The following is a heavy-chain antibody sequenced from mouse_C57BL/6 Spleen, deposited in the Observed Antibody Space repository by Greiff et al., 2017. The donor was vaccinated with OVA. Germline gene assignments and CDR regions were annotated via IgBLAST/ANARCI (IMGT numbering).Heavy chain of an antibody. V-gene: IGHV1-15*01. CDR3: TRGYDGHWYFDV. CDR2: IDPETGGT. D-gene: IGHD1-2*01. J-gene: IGHJ1*03. CDR1: GYTFTDYE. Sequence: VKLVESGAELVRPGASVTLSCKASGYTFTDYEMHWVKQTPVHGLEWIGAIDPETGGTAYNQKFKGKAILTADKSSSTAYMELRSLTSEDSAVYYCTRGYDGHWYFDVWGTGTTVTVSS.